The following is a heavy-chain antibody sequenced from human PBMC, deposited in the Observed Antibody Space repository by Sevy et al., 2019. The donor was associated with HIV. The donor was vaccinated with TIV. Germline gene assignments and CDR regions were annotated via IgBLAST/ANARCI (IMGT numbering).Heavy chain of an antibody. CDR1: GFTFSDAW. J-gene: IGHJ1*01. CDR2: IKSKYDGGTT. V-gene: IGHV3-15*01. CDR3: TTDAGFTHWYALQH. Sequence: GGSLRLSCAASGFTFSDAWMNWVRQAPGKGLEYIGRIKSKYDGGTTDYAAPVKGRFTITRDDSKNMLYLQMDSVKTEDTGLYYCTTDAGFTHWYALQHWGQGTLVTVSS. D-gene: IGHD2-8*01.